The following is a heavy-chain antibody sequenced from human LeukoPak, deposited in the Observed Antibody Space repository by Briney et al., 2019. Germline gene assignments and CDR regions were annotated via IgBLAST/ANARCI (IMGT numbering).Heavy chain of an antibody. CDR1: GFTFSSYE. CDR2: ISSGGSAI. CDR3: VRDPSVAGDDY. D-gene: IGHD6-19*01. Sequence: PGGSLRLSCAASGFTFSSYEMNWVRQAPGKGLEWVSYISSGGSAIYYADSVKGRFTISRDNAKNSLYLQMNSLRAEDTAVYYCVRDPSVAGDDYWGQGTLVTVSS. V-gene: IGHV3-48*03. J-gene: IGHJ4*02.